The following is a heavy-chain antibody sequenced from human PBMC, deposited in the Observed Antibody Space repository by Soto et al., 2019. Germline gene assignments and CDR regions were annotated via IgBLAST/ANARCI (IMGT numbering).Heavy chain of an antibody. V-gene: IGHV1-18*01. Sequence: QGQLLQSGDEVKKPGASVRVSCRASGYDFTSYGISWVRQAPGQGLEWVSWISAYNGKRDTAQKFQGRVTMTLGTSTDTAHMELGDLTSADTAVYYCARGRIVASIHDAFEIWGQGTMVAVSS. CDR2: ISAYNGKR. J-gene: IGHJ3*02. CDR1: GYDFTSYG. D-gene: IGHD2-21*01. CDR3: ARGRIVASIHDAFEI.